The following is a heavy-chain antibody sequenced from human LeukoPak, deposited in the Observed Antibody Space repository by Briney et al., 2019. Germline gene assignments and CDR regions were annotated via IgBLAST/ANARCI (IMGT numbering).Heavy chain of an antibody. Sequence: PSETLSLTCAVYGGSFSGYYGRGIRQPTGKGGGWIGEINNSGSTIYNPSLKSRFTISIDTSKNQFSLKLTSVTAADTAVYYCARRGGGGWSYYYYYMDVWGKGTTVTVSS. CDR3: ARRGGGGWSYYYYYMDV. D-gene: IGHD4-23*01. J-gene: IGHJ6*03. V-gene: IGHV4-34*01. CDR1: GGSFSGYY. CDR2: INNSGST.